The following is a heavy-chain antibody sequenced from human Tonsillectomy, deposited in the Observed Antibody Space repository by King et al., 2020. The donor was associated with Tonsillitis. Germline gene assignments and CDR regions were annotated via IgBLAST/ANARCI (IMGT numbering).Heavy chain of an antibody. Sequence: VQLVESGGGVVQPGRSLRLSCAASGFTFSSYDMYWVRQAPGKGLEWVAVISFDGSYKYYADSVTGRFTIYRDNSKNTLYLQMNSLRAEDTAVYYCARDRDGYIFDYWGQGTLVTVSS. CDR3: ARDRDGYIFDY. D-gene: IGHD5-24*01. V-gene: IGHV3-33*05. J-gene: IGHJ4*02. CDR2: ISFDGSYK. CDR1: GFTFSSYD.